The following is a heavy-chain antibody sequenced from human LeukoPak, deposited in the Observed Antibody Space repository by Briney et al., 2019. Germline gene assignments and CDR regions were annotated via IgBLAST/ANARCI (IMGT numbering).Heavy chain of an antibody. J-gene: IGHJ5*01. D-gene: IGHD2-8*02. CDR2: ISSTSAYI. CDR3: ARVAVSGPTGWFDS. Sequence: AGGALRLSCAGSGFALQRYSLRWGRRAPGKGPEGGSSISSTSAYIYYADSVKGRFTISRDNVDNVVYLQMNSLGAEDTAVYYCARVAVSGPTGWFDSWGQGTLVIVSS. V-gene: IGHV3-21*01. CDR1: GFALQRYS.